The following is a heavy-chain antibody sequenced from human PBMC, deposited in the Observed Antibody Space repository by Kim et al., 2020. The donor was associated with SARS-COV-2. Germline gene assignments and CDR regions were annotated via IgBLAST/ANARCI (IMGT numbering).Heavy chain of an antibody. CDR2: IIPIFGTA. D-gene: IGHD3-22*01. V-gene: IGHV1-69*13. Sequence: SVKVSCKASGGTFSSYAISWVRQAPGQGLEWMGGIIPIFGTANYAQKFQGRVTITADESTSTAYMELSSLRSEDTAVYYCAIHYYDSSGYYYAALDGMDVWGQGTTVTVSS. CDR3: AIHYYDSSGYYYAALDGMDV. J-gene: IGHJ6*02. CDR1: GGTFSSYA.